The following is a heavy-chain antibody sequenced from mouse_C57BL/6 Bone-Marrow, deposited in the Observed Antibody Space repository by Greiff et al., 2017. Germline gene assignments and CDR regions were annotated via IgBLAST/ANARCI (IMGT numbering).Heavy chain of an antibody. D-gene: IGHD1-1*01. V-gene: IGHV1-19*01. CDR1: GYTFTDYY. CDR3: ARWGKRGGYYGRSYDWYFDV. Sequence: VQLKQSGPVLVKPGASVKMSCKASGYTFTDYYMNWVKQSHGKSLEWIGVINPYNGGTSYNQQFKGKATLTVDKSSSTAYMELNSLTSEDSAVYYCARWGKRGGYYGRSYDWYFDVWGTGTTVTVSS. CDR2: INPYNGGT. J-gene: IGHJ1*03.